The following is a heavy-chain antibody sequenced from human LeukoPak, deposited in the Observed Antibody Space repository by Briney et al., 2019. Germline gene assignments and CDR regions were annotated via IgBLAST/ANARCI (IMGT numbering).Heavy chain of an antibody. D-gene: IGHD3-3*01. J-gene: IGHJ6*03. CDR1: GFTFSSYA. CDR3: ARANYDFWSGQPNRYCYYYMDV. V-gene: IGHV3-30*01. CDR2: ISYDGSNK. Sequence: GGSLRLSCAASGFTFSSYAMHWVRQAPGKGLEWVAVISYDGSNKYYADSVKGRFTISRDNSKNTLYLQMNSLRAEDTAVYYCARANYDFWSGQPNRYCYYYMDVWGKGTTVTVSS.